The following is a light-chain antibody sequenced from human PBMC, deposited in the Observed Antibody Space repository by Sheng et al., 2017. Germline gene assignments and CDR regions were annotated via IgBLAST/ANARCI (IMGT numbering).Light chain of an antibody. CDR3: QQSYSFPRT. V-gene: IGKV1-9*01. Sequence: DIQLTQSSSFLSASVGDRVIITCRASQDISFYLAWYQQKPGKAPNLLIYAASTLQSGVPSRFSGTGSGTDFTLTITSLQPEDFSTYYCQQSYSFPRTFGPGTTVNIK. CDR1: QDISFY. CDR2: AAS. J-gene: IGKJ3*01.